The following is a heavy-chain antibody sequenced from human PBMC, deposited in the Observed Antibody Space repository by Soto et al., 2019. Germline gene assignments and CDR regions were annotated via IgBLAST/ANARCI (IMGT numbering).Heavy chain of an antibody. J-gene: IGHJ4*02. D-gene: IGHD2-2*01. CDR3: AKVSRGIGVVPVALN. CDR2: ISGSGGST. Sequence: EVQLLESGGGSVQPGGSLRLSCVASGHTFQNYAMTWVRQAPGEGLEWVSGISGSGGSTYYADSVRGRFTISRDDSKNTLYLQMSSLRAEDTAVYYCAKVSRGIGVVPVALNWGQGTLVTVSS. V-gene: IGHV3-23*01. CDR1: GHTFQNYA.